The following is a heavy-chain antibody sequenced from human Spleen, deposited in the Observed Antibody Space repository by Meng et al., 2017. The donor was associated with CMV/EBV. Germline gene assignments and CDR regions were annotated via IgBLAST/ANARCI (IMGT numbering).Heavy chain of an antibody. Sequence: GESLKISCTAFGFTFGDFVMSWVRQAPGKGLEWVGFIRSKAYGGTTEYAASVKGRFTISRDDSKNIAYLQMNSLKTEDTAVYYCTRSRLSVTIFGVVIRSNGMDVWGQGTTVTVSS. D-gene: IGHD3-3*01. CDR3: TRSRLSVTIFGVVIRSNGMDV. CDR1: GFTFGDFV. CDR2: IRSKAYGGTT. V-gene: IGHV3-49*04. J-gene: IGHJ6*02.